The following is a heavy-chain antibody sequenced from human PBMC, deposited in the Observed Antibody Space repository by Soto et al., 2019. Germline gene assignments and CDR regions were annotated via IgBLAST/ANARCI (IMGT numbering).Heavy chain of an antibody. D-gene: IGHD2-2*02. J-gene: IGHJ6*03. CDR3: ARGFVRSEVVPAAINISPPNYYYYYMDV. Sequence: SETLSLTCAVYGGSFSGYYWSWIRQPPGKGLEWIGEINHSGSTNYNPPLKRRVTISVDTSKNQFSLMLGSVTAADTAVYYCARGFVRSEVVPAAINISPPNYYYYYMDVWGKGTTVTVSS. CDR1: GGSFSGYY. V-gene: IGHV4-34*01. CDR2: INHSGST.